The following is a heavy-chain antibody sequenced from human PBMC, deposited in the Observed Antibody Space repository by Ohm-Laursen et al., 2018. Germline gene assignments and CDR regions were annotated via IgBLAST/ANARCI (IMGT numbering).Heavy chain of an antibody. V-gene: IGHV1-46*01. CDR3: ARDGGNWNFDF. D-gene: IGHD1-1*01. CDR1: GYTFISYY. CDR2: INPSGGRT. J-gene: IGHJ4*02. Sequence: ATVKISCKASGYTFISYYMHWVRQAPGQGLEWMGTINPSGGRTSYAQKFQGRVIMTRDTSTSTVYMELNSLGSEDTAMYYCARDGGNWNFDFWGQGTLVAVSS.